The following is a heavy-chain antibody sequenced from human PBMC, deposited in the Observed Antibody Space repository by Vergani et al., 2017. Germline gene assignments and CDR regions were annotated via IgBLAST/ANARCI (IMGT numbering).Heavy chain of an antibody. CDR1: GGSISSGSYD. CDR3: ARDPLYSTTWPFLLLDMDV. V-gene: IGHV4-61*02. J-gene: IGHJ6*02. CDR2: FYTGGGT. D-gene: IGHD6-13*01. Sequence: QVQLQESGPGLVRPSQTLSLTCTVSGGSISSGSYDWSWFRQPAGKGLEWIGRFYTGGGTSYNPSLKSRVTISVDTSKNQFSLQLSSVTAADTAVYYCARDPLYSTTWPFLLLDMDVWGQGTTVTVSS.